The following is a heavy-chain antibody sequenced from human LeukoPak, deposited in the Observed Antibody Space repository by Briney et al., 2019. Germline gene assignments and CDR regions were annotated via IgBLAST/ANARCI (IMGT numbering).Heavy chain of an antibody. D-gene: IGHD6-13*01. CDR1: GYTFIGYY. CDR3: ARVDAASLAVHY. CDR2: INPNSGGT. J-gene: IGHJ4*02. Sequence: ASVKVSCKASGYTFIGYYLNWVRQAPGQGLEWMGRINPNSGGTNSGQKFQGRVTMTRDTSISTAYLELSSLTFDDTAVYYCARVDAASLAVHYWGQGTLVTVSS. V-gene: IGHV1-2*02.